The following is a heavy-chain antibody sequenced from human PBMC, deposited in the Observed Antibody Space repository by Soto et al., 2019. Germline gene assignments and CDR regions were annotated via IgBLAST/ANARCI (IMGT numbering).Heavy chain of an antibody. V-gene: IGHV1-58*01. CDR3: AAEGVGATGGYYYYGMDV. J-gene: IGHJ6*02. D-gene: IGHD1-26*01. CDR1: GFTFTSSA. Sequence: SVKVSCKASGFTFTSSAVQWVRQARGQRLEWIGWIVVGSGNTNYAQKFRERVTITRDMSTSTAYMELSSLRSEDTAVYYCAAEGVGATGGYYYYGMDVWGQGPTVTVSS. CDR2: IVVGSGNT.